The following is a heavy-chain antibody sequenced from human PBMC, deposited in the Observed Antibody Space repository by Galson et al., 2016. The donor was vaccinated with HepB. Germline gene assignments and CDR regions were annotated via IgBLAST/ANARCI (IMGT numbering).Heavy chain of an antibody. Sequence: SETLSLTCTVSGGSISSYYWSWIRQPPGKGLEWIGYFFAGGSSIYNPSLKSRVDISGDPSKNFISLRLTFVTAADTAMHYCARPRRDSAIDAFDLWGQGTPVTVSS. V-gene: IGHV4-59*01. D-gene: IGHD2-21*02. CDR3: ARPRRDSAIDAFDL. CDR2: FFAGGSS. CDR1: GGSISSYY. J-gene: IGHJ3*01.